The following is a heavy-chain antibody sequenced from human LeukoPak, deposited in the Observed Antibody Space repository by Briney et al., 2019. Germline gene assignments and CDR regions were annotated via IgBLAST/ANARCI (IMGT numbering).Heavy chain of an antibody. V-gene: IGHV3-23*01. CDR3: AKGIRVVTH. J-gene: IGHJ4*02. CDR1: GFSVSTNY. CDR2: ISGSGGST. D-gene: IGHD3-3*01. Sequence: GGSLRLSCVVSGFSVSTNYMSWVRQAPGKGLEWVSAISGSGGSTYYADSVKGRFTISRDNSKNTLYLQMNSLRAEDTAVYYCAKGIRVVTHWGQGTLVTVSS.